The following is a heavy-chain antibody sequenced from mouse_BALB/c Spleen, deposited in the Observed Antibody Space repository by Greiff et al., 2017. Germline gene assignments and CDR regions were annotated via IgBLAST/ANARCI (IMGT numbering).Heavy chain of an antibody. CDR2: INPNNGGT. CDR1: GYTFTDYN. D-gene: IGHD1-2*01. CDR3: ARGHYYGYPYAMDY. J-gene: IGHJ4*01. V-gene: IGHV1-18*01. Sequence: VQLVESGPELVKPGASVKIPCKASGYTFTDYNMDWVKQSHGKSLEWIGDINPNNGGTIYNQKFKGKATLTVDKSSSTAYMELRSLTSEDTAVYYCARGHYYGYPYAMDYWGQGTSVTVSS.